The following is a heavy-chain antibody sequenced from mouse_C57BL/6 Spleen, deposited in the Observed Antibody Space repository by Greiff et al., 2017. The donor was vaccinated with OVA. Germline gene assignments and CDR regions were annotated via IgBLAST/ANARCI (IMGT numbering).Heavy chain of an antibody. J-gene: IGHJ4*01. V-gene: IGHV1-26*01. D-gene: IGHD1-1*01. CDR2: INPNNGGT. CDR3: ARGKVAKAMDY. Sequence: VQLQQSGPELVKPGASVKISCKASGYTFTDYYMNWVKQSHGKSLEWIGDINPNNGGTSYNQKFKGKATLTVDKSSSTAYMELRSLTSEDSAVYYCARGKVAKAMDYWGQGTSVTVSS. CDR1: GYTFTDYY.